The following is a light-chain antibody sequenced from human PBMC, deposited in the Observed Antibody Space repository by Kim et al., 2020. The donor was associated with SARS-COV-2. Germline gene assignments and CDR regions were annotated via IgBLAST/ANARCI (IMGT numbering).Light chain of an antibody. Sequence: GQRVTISCSGSNSNIGSNTVNWYQKFPGTAPKLLIFNSSQRPSGVPARFSGSKSGTSASLAISGLQSEDESDYFCAAWDDSLNGVVFGGGTQLTVL. CDR1: NSNIGSNT. J-gene: IGLJ2*01. CDR3: AAWDDSLNGVV. CDR2: NSS. V-gene: IGLV1-44*01.